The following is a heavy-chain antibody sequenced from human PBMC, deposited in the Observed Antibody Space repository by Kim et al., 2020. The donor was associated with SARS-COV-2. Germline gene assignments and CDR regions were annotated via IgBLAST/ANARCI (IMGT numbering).Heavy chain of an antibody. J-gene: IGHJ5*02. D-gene: IGHD3-3*01. CDR3: TTSWITIFGVVRFDP. V-gene: IGHV3-15*01. CDR1: GFTFSNAW. CDR2: IKSKTDGGTT. Sequence: GGSLRLSCAASGFTFSNAWMSWVRQAPGKGLEWVGRIKSKTDGGTTDYAAPVKGRFTISRDDSKNTLYLQMNSLKTEDTAVYYCTTSWITIFGVVRFDPWGQGTLVTVSS.